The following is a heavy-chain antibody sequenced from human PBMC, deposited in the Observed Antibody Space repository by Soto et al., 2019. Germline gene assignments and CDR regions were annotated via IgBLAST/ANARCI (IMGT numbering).Heavy chain of an antibody. CDR1: GVSVSSAAYY. CDR3: AREYTYGSNFFDC. Sequence: SDTLSPTCTVSGVSVSSAAYYWSGMRQPPGRSLEWIGYISHSGSTYYNPFLKSCVIISVDTSKNQFSLSLTSVTAADTAVYYCAREYTYGSNFFDCWGQG. V-gene: IGHV4-31*03. CDR2: ISHSGST. J-gene: IGHJ4*02. D-gene: IGHD2-2*02.